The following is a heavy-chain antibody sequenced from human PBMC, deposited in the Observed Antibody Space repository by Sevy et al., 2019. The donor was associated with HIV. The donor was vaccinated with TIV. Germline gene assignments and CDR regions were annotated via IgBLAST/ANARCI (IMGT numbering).Heavy chain of an antibody. J-gene: IGHJ4*02. CDR3: ARDPLGPRGSSDPFY. Sequence: GGSLRLSCAASGFTFSSYSMNWVRQAPGKGLEWVSSISSSSSYIYYADSVKGRFTISRDNAKNSLYLQMNSLRAEDTAVYYCARDPLGPRGSSDPFYWGQGTLVTVSS. V-gene: IGHV3-21*01. CDR1: GFTFSSYS. D-gene: IGHD2-2*01. CDR2: ISSSSSYI.